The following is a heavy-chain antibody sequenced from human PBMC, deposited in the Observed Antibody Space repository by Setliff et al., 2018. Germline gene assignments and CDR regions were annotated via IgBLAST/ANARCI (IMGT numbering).Heavy chain of an antibody. J-gene: IGHJ3*02. Sequence: PGGSLRLSCAASGFTFSSYWMTWVCQAPGKGPERVANINEDGSEKYYMDSVQGRFTISRDNAKNSLYLQMNSLRVEDTAVYYCTRDVPRGASALDIWGQGTMVTVSS. CDR2: INEDGSEK. CDR3: TRDVPRGASALDI. CDR1: GFTFSSYW. V-gene: IGHV3-7*05. D-gene: IGHD1-26*01.